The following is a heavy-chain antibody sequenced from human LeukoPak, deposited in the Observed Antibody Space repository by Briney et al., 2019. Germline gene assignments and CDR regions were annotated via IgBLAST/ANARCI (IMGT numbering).Heavy chain of an antibody. V-gene: IGHV4-4*09. J-gene: IGHJ5*02. CDR3: ARQVYSSSWYEYKWFDP. D-gene: IGHD6-13*01. CDR2: IYTSGST. CDR1: GGSISSYY. Sequence: PSETLSLTCTVSGGSISSYYWSWVRQPPGKGLEWIGYIYTSGSTNYNPSLKSRVTISVDTSKNQFSLKLSSVTAADTAVYYCARQVYSSSWYEYKWFDPWGQGTLVTVSS.